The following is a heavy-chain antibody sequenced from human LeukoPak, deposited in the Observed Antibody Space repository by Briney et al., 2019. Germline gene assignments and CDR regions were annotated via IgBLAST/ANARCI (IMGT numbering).Heavy chain of an antibody. CDR1: SGSIGSYY. CDR3: ARSERITMILGGAFDI. V-gene: IGHV4-59*08. CDR2: IYYSGST. Sequence: SETLSLTCTASSGSIGSYYWSWIRQPPGKGPEWIGYIYYSGSTNYSPSLKSRVTISVDTSKNQFSLKLSSVTASDTAMYYCARSERITMILGGAFDIWGQGTMVTVSS. D-gene: IGHD3-22*01. J-gene: IGHJ3*02.